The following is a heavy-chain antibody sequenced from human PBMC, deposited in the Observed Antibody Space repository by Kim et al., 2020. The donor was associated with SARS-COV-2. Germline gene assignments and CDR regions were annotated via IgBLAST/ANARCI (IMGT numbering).Heavy chain of an antibody. V-gene: IGHV4-39*01. CDR1: GGSISSSSYY. J-gene: IGHJ6*02. CDR3: ARHGSVSSGWYLDYYYYYGMDV. CDR2: IYYSGST. Sequence: SETLSLTCTVSGGSISSSSYYWGWIRQPPGKGLEWIGSIYYSGSTYYNPSLKSRVTISVDTSKNQFSLKLSSVTAADTAVYYCARHGSVSSGWYLDYYYYYGMDVWGQGTTVTVSS. D-gene: IGHD6-19*01.